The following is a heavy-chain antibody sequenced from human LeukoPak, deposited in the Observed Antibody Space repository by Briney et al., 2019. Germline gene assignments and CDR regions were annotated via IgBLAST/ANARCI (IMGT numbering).Heavy chain of an antibody. CDR3: ARAGRYYYDSSGYGDY. V-gene: IGHV1-2*02. D-gene: IGHD3-22*01. CDR1: GYTFTGYY. J-gene: IGHJ4*02. CDR2: INPNSGGT. Sequence: ASVKVSCKASGYTFTGYYMHWVRQAPGQGLEWMGWINPNSGGTNYAQKLQGRVTMTRDTSISTAYMELSRLRSDDTAVYYCARAGRYYYDSSGYGDYWGQGTLVTVSS.